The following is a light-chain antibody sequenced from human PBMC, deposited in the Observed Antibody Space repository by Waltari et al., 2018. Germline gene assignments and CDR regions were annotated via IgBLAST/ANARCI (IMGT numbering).Light chain of an antibody. CDR3: QQYGSSPWT. J-gene: IGKJ1*01. Sequence: EIVLTRSPGTLSLSPGERATLSCRASQSVSSSYLAWYQQKPGQAPRLLIYGASSRATGIPDRFSGSGSGTDFTLTISRLEPEDFAVYYCQQYGSSPWTFGQGTKVEIK. CDR2: GAS. V-gene: IGKV3-20*01. CDR1: QSVSSSY.